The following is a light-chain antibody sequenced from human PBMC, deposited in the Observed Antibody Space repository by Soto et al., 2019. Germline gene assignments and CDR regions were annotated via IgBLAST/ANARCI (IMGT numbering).Light chain of an antibody. Sequence: GDRVSIACRASQDITNYLAWYQQKPGKVPKLLLYAASTLQSEVPSPFIGSGSGTAFTLTISSLQPEDVATYFCQRYNSAPYTFGQCTNLQIK. J-gene: IGKJ2*01. CDR1: QDITNY. CDR2: AAS. V-gene: IGKV1-27*01. CDR3: QRYNSAPYT.